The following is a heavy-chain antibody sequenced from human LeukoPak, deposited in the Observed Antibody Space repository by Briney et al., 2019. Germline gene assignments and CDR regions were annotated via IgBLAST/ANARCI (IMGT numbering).Heavy chain of an antibody. J-gene: IGHJ4*02. V-gene: IGHV3-23*01. CDR2: IYGNGGTT. CDR3: AKDFRIGYSAHFDY. D-gene: IGHD2-21*01. CDR1: GFTFRSHA. Sequence: GGSLRLSCVGSGFTFRSHAMSWVRQAPEKGLEIVSGIYGNGGTTYYADSVKGRFSISRDNSKNTLYLQMDSLRGEDTAVYYCAKDFRIGYSAHFDYWGQGALVTVSS.